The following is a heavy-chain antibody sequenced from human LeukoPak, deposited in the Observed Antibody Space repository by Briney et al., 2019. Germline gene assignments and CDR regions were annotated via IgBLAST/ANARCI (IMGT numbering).Heavy chain of an antibody. V-gene: IGHV3-21*01. D-gene: IGHD1-7*01. Sequence: GGSLRLSCAAPGFTFSSYSMNWVRQAPGKGLEWVSSISSSSYIYYADSVKGRFTISRDNAKNSLCLQMNSLRAEDTAVYYCARDKQNWNYRGVDYWGQGTLVTVSS. CDR2: ISSSSYI. CDR3: ARDKQNWNYRGVDY. CDR1: GFTFSSYS. J-gene: IGHJ4*02.